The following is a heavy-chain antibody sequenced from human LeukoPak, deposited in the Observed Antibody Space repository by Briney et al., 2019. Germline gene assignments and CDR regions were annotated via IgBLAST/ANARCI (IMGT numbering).Heavy chain of an antibody. CDR3: ARGATISETGYFDF. CDR1: GGSFSRYY. D-gene: IGHD5-24*01. J-gene: IGHJ4*03. V-gene: IGHV4-34*01. Sequence: SETLSLTCAVYGGSFSRYYWSWIRQSPGKGREWIAEIDHRGDTNYNPSVKSRVTISVDTSKNQFSPKVRSLSAADTAVYYCARGATISETGYFDFWGQGTLVTVSS. CDR2: IDHRGDT.